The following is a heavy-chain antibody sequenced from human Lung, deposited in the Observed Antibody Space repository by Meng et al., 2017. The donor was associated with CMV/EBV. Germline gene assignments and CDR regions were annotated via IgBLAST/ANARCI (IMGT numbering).Heavy chain of an antibody. J-gene: IGHJ4*02. CDR1: GFTVSSNY. Sequence: GGSLRLXCAASGFTVSSNYMSWVRQAPGKGLEWVSVIYSGGSTYYADSVKGRFTISRDNSKNTLYLQMNSLRAEDTAVYYCARDPIEYSSSVADYWGQGPLVTVSS. D-gene: IGHD6-6*01. CDR2: IYSGGST. CDR3: ARDPIEYSSSVADY. V-gene: IGHV3-66*02.